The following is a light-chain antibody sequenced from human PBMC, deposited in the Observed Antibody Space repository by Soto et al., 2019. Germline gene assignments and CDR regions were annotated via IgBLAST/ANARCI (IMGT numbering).Light chain of an antibody. CDR2: KAS. J-gene: IGKJ5*01. CDR3: QQYNSYPT. V-gene: IGKV1-5*03. CDR1: QSISSW. Sequence: DIQMTQSPSTLSASVGDRVTITCRASQSISSWLAWYQQKPGKAPKLLIYKASSLESGVPSRFSGSGSGTESPLTISSLQPDDFATYYCQQYNSYPTFGQGTRLEIK.